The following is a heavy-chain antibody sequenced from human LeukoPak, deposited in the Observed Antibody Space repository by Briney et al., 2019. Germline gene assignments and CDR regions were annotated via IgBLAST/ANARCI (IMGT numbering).Heavy chain of an antibody. CDR3: AKAYSSSWYVRLFDY. D-gene: IGHD6-13*01. Sequence: RGSLRLSCAASGFTFSSYAMSWVRQAPGKGLEWVSAISGSGGSTYYADPVKGRFAISRDNSKNTLYLQMNSLRAEDTAVYYCAKAYSSSWYVRLFDYWGQGTLVTVSS. V-gene: IGHV3-23*01. J-gene: IGHJ4*02. CDR1: GFTFSSYA. CDR2: ISGSGGST.